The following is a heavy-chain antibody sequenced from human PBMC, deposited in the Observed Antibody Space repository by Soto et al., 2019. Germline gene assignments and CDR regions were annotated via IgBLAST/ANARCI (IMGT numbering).Heavy chain of an antibody. J-gene: IGHJ4*02. D-gene: IGHD6-13*01. Sequence: EVQLVESGGGLVQPGGSLSLSCAASGFTFSSYDIHWARQATGKRLEWVSAIGTAGDPYYPGSVKGRFTISRENAKNSLYLQMNSLRAGDTAVYYCARGNIAAAGGFDYWGQGTLVTVSS. CDR1: GFTFSSYD. V-gene: IGHV3-13*05. CDR3: ARGNIAAAGGFDY. CDR2: IGTAGDP.